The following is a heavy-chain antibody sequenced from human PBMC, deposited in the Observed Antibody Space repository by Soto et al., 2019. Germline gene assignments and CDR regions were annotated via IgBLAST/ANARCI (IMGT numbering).Heavy chain of an antibody. CDR1: GFTVTNYG. CDR2: ISYDGNKI. CDR3: AKVGDVYNSFFDF. V-gene: IGHV3-30*18. J-gene: IGHJ4*02. Sequence: GGSLRLSCAASGFTVTNYGMHWVRQAPGQGLEWVAVISYDGNKIYYVDSVKGRFTISRDISKNTLYLQMNSLRAEDTGVYHCAKVGDVYNSFFDFWGQGVLVTVSS. D-gene: IGHD1-1*01.